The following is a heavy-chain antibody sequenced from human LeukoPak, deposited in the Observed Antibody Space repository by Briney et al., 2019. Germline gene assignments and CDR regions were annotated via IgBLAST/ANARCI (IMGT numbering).Heavy chain of an antibody. Sequence: GASVRVSCKASGYTFTSYYMHWVRQAPGQGLEWMGIINPSGGSTSYAQKFQGRVTMTRDTSTSTVYMELSSLRSEDTAVYYCARVAYSSSWYYPYYYYYMDVWGKGTTVTISS. CDR2: INPSGGST. J-gene: IGHJ6*03. CDR1: GYTFTSYY. V-gene: IGHV1-46*01. CDR3: ARVAYSSSWYYPYYYYYMDV. D-gene: IGHD6-13*01.